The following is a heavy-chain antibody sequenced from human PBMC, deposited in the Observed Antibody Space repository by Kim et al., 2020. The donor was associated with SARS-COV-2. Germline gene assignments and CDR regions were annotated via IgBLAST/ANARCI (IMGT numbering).Heavy chain of an antibody. CDR1: GGTFSSYA. D-gene: IGHD3-10*01. Sequence: SVKVSCKASGGTFSSYAISWVRQAPGQGLEWMGGIIPIFGTANYAQKFQGRVTITADESTSTAYMELSSLRSEDTAVYYCARGSSGTFGYYYYGMDVWGQGTTVTVSS. V-gene: IGHV1-69*13. CDR2: IIPIFGTA. CDR3: ARGSSGTFGYYYYGMDV. J-gene: IGHJ6*02.